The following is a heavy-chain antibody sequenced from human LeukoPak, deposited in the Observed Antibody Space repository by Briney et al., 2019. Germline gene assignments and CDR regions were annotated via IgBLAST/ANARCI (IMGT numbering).Heavy chain of an antibody. CDR2: INPNSGGT. CDR1: GYTLTELS. J-gene: IGHJ3*02. CDR3: ARRGNDAFDI. Sequence: ASVKVSCKVSGYTLTELSMHWVRQAPGQGLEWMGWINPNSGGTNYAQKFQGRVTMTRDTSISTAYMELSRLRSDDTAVYYCARRGNDAFDIWGQGTMVTVSS. V-gene: IGHV1-2*02.